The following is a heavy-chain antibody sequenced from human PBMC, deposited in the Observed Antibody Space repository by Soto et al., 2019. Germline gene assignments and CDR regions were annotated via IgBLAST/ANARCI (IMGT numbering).Heavy chain of an antibody. Sequence: ASVKVSCKASGYTFTSYDINWVRQATGQGLEWMGWMNPNSGNTGYAQKFQGRATMTRNTSISTAYMELSSLRSEDTAVYYCARGRRKYSSSWYMDWFDPWGQGTLVTVSS. J-gene: IGHJ5*02. V-gene: IGHV1-8*01. CDR2: MNPNSGNT. CDR3: ARGRRKYSSSWYMDWFDP. CDR1: GYTFTSYD. D-gene: IGHD6-13*01.